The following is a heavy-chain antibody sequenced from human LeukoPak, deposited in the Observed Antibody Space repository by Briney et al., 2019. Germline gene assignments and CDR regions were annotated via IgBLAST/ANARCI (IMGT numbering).Heavy chain of an antibody. V-gene: IGHV4-59*01. CDR3: ARVTMMATITFDY. Sequence: PSETLSLTCPVSGGSISSYYWSWIRQPPGKGLEWIGYIYYSGSTNYNPSLKSRVTISVDTSKNQFSLKLSSVTAADTAVYYCARVTMMATITFDYWGQGTLVTVSS. J-gene: IGHJ4*02. D-gene: IGHD5-24*01. CDR1: GGSISSYY. CDR2: IYYSGST.